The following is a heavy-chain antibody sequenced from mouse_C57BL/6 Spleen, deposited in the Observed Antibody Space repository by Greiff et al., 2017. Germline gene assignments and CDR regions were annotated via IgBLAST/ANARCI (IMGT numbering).Heavy chain of an antibody. V-gene: IGHV1-52*01. CDR2: IDPSDSET. J-gene: IGHJ2*01. CDR3: ARGIYYGSSFHFDY. D-gene: IGHD1-1*01. Sequence: QVQLQQPGAELVRPGSSVKLSCKASGYTFTSYWMHWVKQRPIQGLEWIGNIDPSDSETHYNQKFKDKATLTVDKSSSTAYMQLSSLTSEDSAVYYCARGIYYGSSFHFDYWGQGTTRTVSS. CDR1: GYTFTSYW.